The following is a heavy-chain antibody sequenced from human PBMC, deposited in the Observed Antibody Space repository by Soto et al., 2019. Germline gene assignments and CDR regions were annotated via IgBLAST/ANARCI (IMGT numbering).Heavy chain of an antibody. V-gene: IGHV1-69*01. Sequence: QVQLVQSGAEVKKPGSSVKVSCKASGGTFSSYAISWVRQAPGQGLEWMGGIIPIFGTANYAQKFQGRVTITADESTSTAYMELSSLRSEDTAVYYCARPMTTVTTHPMGGYYYGMDVWGQGTTVTVSS. CDR2: IIPIFGTA. D-gene: IGHD4-17*01. CDR1: GGTFSSYA. CDR3: ARPMTTVTTHPMGGYYYGMDV. J-gene: IGHJ6*02.